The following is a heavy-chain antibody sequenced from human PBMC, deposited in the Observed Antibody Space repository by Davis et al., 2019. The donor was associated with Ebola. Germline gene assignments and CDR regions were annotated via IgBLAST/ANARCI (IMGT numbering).Heavy chain of an antibody. CDR2: INPSGGST. V-gene: IGHV1-46*01. D-gene: IGHD3-16*02. CDR1: GYTFTGYY. J-gene: IGHJ4*02. CDR3: ARDYYDYVWGSYRYLGY. Sequence: ASVKVSCKASGYTFTGYYMHWVRQAPGQGLEWMGIINPSGGSTSYAQKFQGRVTMTRDTSTSTVYMELSSLRSEDTAVYYCARDYYDYVWGSYRYLGYWGQGTLVTVSS.